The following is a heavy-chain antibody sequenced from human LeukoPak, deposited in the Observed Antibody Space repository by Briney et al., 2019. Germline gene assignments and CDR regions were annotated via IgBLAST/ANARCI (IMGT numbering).Heavy chain of an antibody. D-gene: IGHD3-10*01. V-gene: IGHV3-49*04. Sequence: QPGGSLRLSCTASGFTFGDYAMSWVRQAPGKGLEWVGFIRSKAYGGTTEYAASVKGRFTISRDDSKSIAYLQMNSLKTEDTAVYYCTRDPHAKVRGVIRNDAFDIWGQGTMVTVSS. CDR1: GFTFGDYA. CDR2: IRSKAYGGTT. CDR3: TRDPHAKVRGVIRNDAFDI. J-gene: IGHJ3*02.